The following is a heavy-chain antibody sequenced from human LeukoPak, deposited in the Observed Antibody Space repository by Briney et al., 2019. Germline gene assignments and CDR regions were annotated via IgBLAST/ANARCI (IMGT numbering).Heavy chain of an antibody. V-gene: IGHV5-51*01. CDR3: ASVGPDYYDSSGYDAFDI. D-gene: IGHD3-22*01. CDR1: GYSFTSYW. Sequence: GESLKISCKGSGYSFTSYWIGWVRQMPGKGLEWMGIIYPGDSDTRYSPSFQGQVTISADKSISTAYLQWSSLKASDTAMYYCASVGPDYYDSSGYDAFDIWGQGTRVTVSS. J-gene: IGHJ3*02. CDR2: IYPGDSDT.